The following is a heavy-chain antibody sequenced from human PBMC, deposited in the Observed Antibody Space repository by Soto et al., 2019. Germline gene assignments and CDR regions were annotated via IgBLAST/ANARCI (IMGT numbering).Heavy chain of an antibody. CDR3: AKEKNFWSGTTAFDS. D-gene: IGHD3-3*01. J-gene: IGHJ5*01. CDR1: SFTFNMSA. CDR2: ISGSGGST. Sequence: EVHMLESGGDLVQPGGSLRLSCADSSFTFNMSAMSWVRQAPGKGLEWVSGISGSGGSTYYTDSVKGRFTISSDNSKNVLFLQMNRLSAEDTAVYYCAKEKNFWSGTTAFDSWGQGTLVTVSS. V-gene: IGHV3-23*01.